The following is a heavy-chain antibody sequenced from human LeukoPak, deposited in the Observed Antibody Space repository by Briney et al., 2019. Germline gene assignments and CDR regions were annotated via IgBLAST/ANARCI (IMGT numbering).Heavy chain of an antibody. J-gene: IGHJ4*01. CDR3: SRQGGGYD. Sequence: SETLSLTCTVSGGSISRHYWMWIRQPPGKGLEWLGYNYYTGSTNYNSSLGGRITILIDTSKNQFSLTLTSVTAADTAVYYCSRQGGGYDWGHGILVTVCS. D-gene: IGHD5-12*01. V-gene: IGHV4-59*08. CDR2: NYYTGST. CDR1: GGSISRHY.